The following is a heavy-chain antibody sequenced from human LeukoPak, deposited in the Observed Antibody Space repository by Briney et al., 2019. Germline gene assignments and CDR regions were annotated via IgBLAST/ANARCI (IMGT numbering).Heavy chain of an antibody. CDR2: IYYSGST. CDR1: GGSISSGGYS. V-gene: IGHV4-30-4*07. Sequence: PSGTLSLTCAVSGGSISSGGYSWSWIRQPPGKGLEWIGYIYYSGSTYYNPSLKSRVTISVDTSKNQFSLKLSSVTAADTAVYYCARAPYDYSLYYYYYYMDVWGKGTTVTVSS. CDR3: ARAPYDYSLYYYYYYMDV. D-gene: IGHD4-11*01. J-gene: IGHJ6*03.